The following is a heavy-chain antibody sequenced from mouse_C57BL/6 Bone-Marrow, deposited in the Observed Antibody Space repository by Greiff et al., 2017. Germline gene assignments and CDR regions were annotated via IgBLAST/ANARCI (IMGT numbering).Heavy chain of an antibody. V-gene: IGHV1-50*01. Sequence: QVQLQQPGAELVKPGASVKLSCKASGYTFTSYWMQWVKQRPGQGLEWIGEIDPSDSYTNYNQKFKGKATLTVDTSSSTAYMQLSSLTSEDSAVYYCAREGFYYGSSLWYFDYWGQGTTLTVSS. CDR3: AREGFYYGSSLWYFDY. D-gene: IGHD1-1*01. CDR1: GYTFTSYW. CDR2: IDPSDSYT. J-gene: IGHJ2*01.